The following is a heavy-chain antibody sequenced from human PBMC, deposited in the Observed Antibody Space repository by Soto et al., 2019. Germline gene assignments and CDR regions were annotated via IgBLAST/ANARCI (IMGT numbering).Heavy chain of an antibody. V-gene: IGHV3-20*04. Sequence: PGGSLRLSCVASGFTFDDYGMSWVRQAPGTGLEWVSGINWNGGSRGYADSVKGRFTISRDNAKNSLYLQMNSLRVDDTAVYYCARDRSTAAVGLIDNWGQGALVTVSS. CDR3: ARDRSTAAVGLIDN. CDR1: GFTFDDYG. J-gene: IGHJ4*02. CDR2: INWNGGSR. D-gene: IGHD6-13*01.